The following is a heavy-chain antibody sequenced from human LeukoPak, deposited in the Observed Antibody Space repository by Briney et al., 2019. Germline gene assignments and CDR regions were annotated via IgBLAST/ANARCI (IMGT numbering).Heavy chain of an antibody. Sequence: EASVKVSCKASGGTFSSYAISWVRQAPGQGLEWMGGIIPIFGTANYAQKFQGRGTITADKSTSTAYMELSSLRSEDTAVYYCARDYSIAVAADAAIDAFDIWGQGTMVTVSS. CDR3: ARDYSIAVAADAAIDAFDI. CDR1: GGTFSSYA. CDR2: IIPIFGTA. D-gene: IGHD6-19*01. J-gene: IGHJ3*02. V-gene: IGHV1-69*06.